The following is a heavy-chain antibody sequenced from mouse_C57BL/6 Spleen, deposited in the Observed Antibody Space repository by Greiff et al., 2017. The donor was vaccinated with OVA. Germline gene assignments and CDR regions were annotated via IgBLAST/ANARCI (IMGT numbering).Heavy chain of an antibody. CDR1: GFTFSDYY. V-gene: IGHV5-16*01. Sequence: EVQLMESEGGLVQPGSSMKLSCTASGFTFSDYYMAWVRQVPEKGLEWVANINYDGSSTYYLDSLKSRFIISRDNAKNILYLQMSSLKSEDTATYYCAREQLLYAMDYWGQGTSVTVSS. J-gene: IGHJ4*01. CDR3: AREQLLYAMDY. D-gene: IGHD4-1*02. CDR2: INYDGSST.